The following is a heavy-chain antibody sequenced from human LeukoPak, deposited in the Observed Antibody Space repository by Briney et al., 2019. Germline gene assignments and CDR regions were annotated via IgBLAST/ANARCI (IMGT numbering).Heavy chain of an antibody. D-gene: IGHD3-9*01. CDR2: IYPGDSDT. Sequence: GESLKISCKGSGYSFNTYWIAWVRQMPGKGLEWMGIIYPGDSDTRYSPSFQGQVTISADESISTAYLHWSSLKASDTAMNYCARQADYNVLTGYFKGHLDYWGQGTLVTVSS. J-gene: IGHJ4*02. CDR3: ARQADYNVLTGYFKGHLDY. CDR1: GYSFNTYW. V-gene: IGHV5-51*01.